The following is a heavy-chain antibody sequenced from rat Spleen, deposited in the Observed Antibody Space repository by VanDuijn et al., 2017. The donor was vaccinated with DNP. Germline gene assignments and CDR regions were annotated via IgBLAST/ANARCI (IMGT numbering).Heavy chain of an antibody. V-gene: IGHV5S23*01. CDR3: ARHEEFGVWFDY. CDR1: GFTFSDYA. J-gene: IGHJ2*01. CDR2: ISTGGGNT. D-gene: IGHD4-3*01. Sequence: EVQLVESGGGLVQPGRSLKLSCAASGFTFSDYAMAWVRQAPKQGLEWVATISTGGGNTYYRDSVKGRFTISRDNAKSTLYLQMESLRSEETATYYCARHEEFGVWFDYWGQGVMVTVSS.